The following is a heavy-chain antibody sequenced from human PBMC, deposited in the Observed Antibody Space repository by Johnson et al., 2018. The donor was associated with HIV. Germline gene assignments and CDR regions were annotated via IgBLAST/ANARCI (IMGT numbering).Heavy chain of an antibody. CDR2: ISYDGSNK. V-gene: IGHV3-30*04. Sequence: QVQLVESGGGVVQPGRSLRLSCAASGFTFSSYAMDWVRQAPGKGLEWVAVISYDGSNKYYADSVKGRFTISRDNSKNTLYLQMNSLRAEDTAVYYCARDWDDTAFDIWGQGTMVTVSS. J-gene: IGHJ3*02. CDR1: GFTFSSYA. D-gene: IGHD3-22*01. CDR3: ARDWDDTAFDI.